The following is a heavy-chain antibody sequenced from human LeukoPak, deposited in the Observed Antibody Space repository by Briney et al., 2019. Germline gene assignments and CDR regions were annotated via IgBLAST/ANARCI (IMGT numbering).Heavy chain of an antibody. J-gene: IGHJ4*02. CDR3: AKKGGSGWLVDY. D-gene: IGHD6-19*01. CDR1: GFTFSSYA. V-gene: IGHV3-23*01. Sequence: GRSLRLSCAASGFTFSSYAMSWVRQAPGKGLEWVSAISGSGGSTYYADSVKGRFTISRDNSKNTLYLQMNSLRAEDTAVYYCAKKGGSGWLVDYWGQGTLVTVSS. CDR2: ISGSGGST.